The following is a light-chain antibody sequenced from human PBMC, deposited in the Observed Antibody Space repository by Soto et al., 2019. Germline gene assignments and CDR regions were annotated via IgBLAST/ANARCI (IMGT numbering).Light chain of an antibody. CDR3: QQRYNTPLT. CDR1: QSVCTN. V-gene: IGKV1-39*01. CDR2: GAS. Sequence: EIVMTQSPASLSASLGDRATISCRASQSVCTNLDRYQQKPGQAPKVLIYGASSLQSSVPSRFSGSGSGIDFTLTISSLQPEDSATYYCQQRYNTPLTFGGGTKVEIK. J-gene: IGKJ4*01.